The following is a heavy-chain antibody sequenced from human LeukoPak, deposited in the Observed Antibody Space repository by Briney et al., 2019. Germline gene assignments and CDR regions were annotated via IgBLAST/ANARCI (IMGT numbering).Heavy chain of an antibody. D-gene: IGHD2-15*01. CDR2: ISGSSYYI. CDR3: ARAPTGSVGYCSCQADY. V-gene: IGHV3-21*01. CDR1: GFTFSSYS. J-gene: IGHJ4*02. Sequence: PGGSLRLSCAASGFTFSSYSMNWVRRAPGKGLEWVSSISGSSYYIYYADSVKGRFTISRDNAKNSLYLQMNSLRAEDTAVYYCARAPTGSVGYCSCQADYSGQGTLVTVSS.